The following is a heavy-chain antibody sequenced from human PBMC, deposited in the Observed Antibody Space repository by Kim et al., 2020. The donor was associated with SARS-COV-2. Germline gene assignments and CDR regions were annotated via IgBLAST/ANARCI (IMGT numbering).Heavy chain of an antibody. J-gene: IGHJ4*02. D-gene: IGHD3-22*01. CDR1: GFTFDDYT. V-gene: IGHV3-43*01. CDR2: ISWDGGST. CDR3: AKEARGMVITTSCFDY. Sequence: GGSLRLSCAASGFTFDDYTMHWVRQAPGKGLEWVSLISWDGGSTYYADSVKGRFTISRDNSKNSLYLQMNSLRTEDTALYYCAKEARGMVITTSCFDYWGQGTLVTVSS.